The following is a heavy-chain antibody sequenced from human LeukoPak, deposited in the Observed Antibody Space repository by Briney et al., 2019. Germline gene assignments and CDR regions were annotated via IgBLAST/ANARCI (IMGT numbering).Heavy chain of an antibody. Sequence: SETLSLTCAVYGGSFSGYYWSWIRQPPGKGLEWIGYIYYSGSTYYNPSLKSRVTISVDTSKNQFSLKLSSVTAADTAVYYCARGGGYCSSTSCPQDYYYYYMDVWGKGTTVTVSS. J-gene: IGHJ6*03. CDR1: GGSFSGYY. V-gene: IGHV4-30-4*08. CDR2: IYYSGST. D-gene: IGHD2-2*01. CDR3: ARGGGYCSSTSCPQDYYYYYMDV.